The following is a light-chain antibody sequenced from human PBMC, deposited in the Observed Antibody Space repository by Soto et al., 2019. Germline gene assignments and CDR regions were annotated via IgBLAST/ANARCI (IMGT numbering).Light chain of an antibody. V-gene: IGKV1-5*03. CDR2: KAS. CDR1: QNINVW. CDR3: QQYFSYSL. J-gene: IGKJ3*01. Sequence: DIQMTQSPSTPSASVGDRVIITCRASQNINVWLAWYQQKPGKAPKLLIYKASTLQTGVPPRFSGSGSGTEFTLTISSLQPDDFATYYCQQYFSYSLFGPGTEVEIK.